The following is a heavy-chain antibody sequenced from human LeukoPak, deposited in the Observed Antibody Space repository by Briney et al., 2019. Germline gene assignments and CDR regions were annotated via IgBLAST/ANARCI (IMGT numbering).Heavy chain of an antibody. J-gene: IGHJ4*02. CDR2: FDPEDGET. CDR3: ATDRLLRGPLILTGYYRALKG. V-gene: IGHV1-24*01. D-gene: IGHD3-9*01. CDR1: GYILTELS. Sequence: ASVKVSCKVSGYILTELSMHWVRQAPGKGLEWMGGFDPEDGETIYAQKFQGRVTMTEDTSTDTAYMELSSLRSEDTAVYYCATDRLLRGPLILTGYYRALKGWGQGTLVTVSS.